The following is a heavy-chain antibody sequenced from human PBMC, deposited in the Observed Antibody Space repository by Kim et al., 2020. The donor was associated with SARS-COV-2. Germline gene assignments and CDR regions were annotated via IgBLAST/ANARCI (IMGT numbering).Heavy chain of an antibody. CDR3: ASYSSLGATFDY. V-gene: IGHV3-74*01. D-gene: IGHD3-16*01. J-gene: IGHJ4*02. Sequence: YAGSGKGRFTIYRDNAKNTLYLQMNSLRAEDTAVYYCASYSSLGATFDYWGQGTPVTVSS.